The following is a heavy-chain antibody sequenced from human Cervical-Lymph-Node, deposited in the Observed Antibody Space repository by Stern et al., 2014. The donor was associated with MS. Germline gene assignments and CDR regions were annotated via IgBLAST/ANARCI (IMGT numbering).Heavy chain of an antibody. J-gene: IGHJ6*02. CDR1: GGSINSGDYY. D-gene: IGHD1-1*01. Sequence: VQLVQSGPGLVKPSQTLSLTCTVSGGSINSGDYYWTWIRQRPGKGLEWIAYIYYTGTAKYNPSLESRVTISVDTSKNLFSLDLKSLTAADTAMYFCARDKRRVQTTYGMDVWGQGTTVTVSS. CDR3: ARDKRRVQTTYGMDV. V-gene: IGHV4-31*03. CDR2: IYYTGTA.